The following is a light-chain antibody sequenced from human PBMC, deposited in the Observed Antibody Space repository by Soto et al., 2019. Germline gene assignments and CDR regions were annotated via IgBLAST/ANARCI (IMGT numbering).Light chain of an antibody. CDR3: SSYTSSSTYV. Sequence: HSALTQPASVSGSPGQSIAIFCTGTSSDVGGYNYVSWYQQHPGKAPKLMVYDVSNRPSGVSNRFSGSKSGNTASLTISGLQAEDEADYYCSSYTSSSTYVFGTGTKVTVL. CDR1: SSDVGGYNY. V-gene: IGLV2-14*01. J-gene: IGLJ1*01. CDR2: DVS.